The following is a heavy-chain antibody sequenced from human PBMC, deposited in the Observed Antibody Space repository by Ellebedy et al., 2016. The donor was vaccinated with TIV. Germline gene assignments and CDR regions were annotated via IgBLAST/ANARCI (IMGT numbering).Heavy chain of an antibody. CDR3: ARADTGYCDSSRCFLDLDY. CDR2: VSDSSSYI. V-gene: IGHV3-21*01. J-gene: IGHJ4*02. D-gene: IGHD3/OR15-3a*01. CDR1: GFTFSMFA. Sequence: GESLKISXAASGFTFSMFAMNWVRQAPGKGLEWVSSVSDSSSYIYYRDSVKGRFTVSRDNAKNSLFLQMNNLRVEDTAVYYCARADTGYCDSSRCFLDLDYWGQGTLVTVSS.